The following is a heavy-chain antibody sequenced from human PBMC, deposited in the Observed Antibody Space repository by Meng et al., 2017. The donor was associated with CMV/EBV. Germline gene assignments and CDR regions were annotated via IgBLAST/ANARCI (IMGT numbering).Heavy chain of an antibody. V-gene: IGHV4-39*01. D-gene: IGHD2-2*01. J-gene: IGHJ4*02. CDR3: ARWGGDIVVVPAAIGEFDY. Sequence: SSSSYWGSIRQPPGKGLEWIGSIYYSGSPYYNPSLQSRVTISVDTSKNQFSLKLSSVTAADTAVYYCARWGGDIVVVPAAIGEFDYWGQGTLVTVSS. CDR2: IYYSGSP. CDR1: SSSSY.